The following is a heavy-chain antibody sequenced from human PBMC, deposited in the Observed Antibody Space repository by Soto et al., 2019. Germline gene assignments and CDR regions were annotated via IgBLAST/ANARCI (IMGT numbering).Heavy chain of an antibody. CDR3: ARDSQDSSGYRPPFDP. CDR2: ISYDGSNK. Sequence: PGGSLRLSCAASGFTFSSYAMHWVRQAPGKGLEWVAVISYDGSNKYYADSVKGRFTISRDNSKNTLYLQMNSLRAEDTAVYYCARDSQDSSGYRPPFDPWGQGTLVTVSS. J-gene: IGHJ5*02. V-gene: IGHV3-30-3*01. CDR1: GFTFSSYA. D-gene: IGHD3-22*01.